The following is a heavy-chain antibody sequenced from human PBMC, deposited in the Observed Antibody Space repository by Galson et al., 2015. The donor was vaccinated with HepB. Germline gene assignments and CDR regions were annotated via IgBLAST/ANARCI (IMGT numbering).Heavy chain of an antibody. CDR2: ISYDGSNK. D-gene: IGHD2-2*01. J-gene: IGHJ6*02. Sequence: SLRLSCAASGFTFSSYGMHWVRQAPGKGLEWVAVISYDGSNKYYADSVKGRFTISRDNSKNTLYLQMNSLRAEDTAVYYCAKDRYCSSTSCYSLFYYYYYGMDVWGQGTTVTVSS. CDR3: AKDRYCSSTSCYSLFYYYYYGMDV. CDR1: GFTFSSYG. V-gene: IGHV3-30*18.